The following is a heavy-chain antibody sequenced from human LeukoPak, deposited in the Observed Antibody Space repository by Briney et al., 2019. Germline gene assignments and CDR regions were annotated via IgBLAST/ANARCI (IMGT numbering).Heavy chain of an antibody. CDR2: IYPNSGGT. D-gene: IGHD2-2*01. V-gene: IGHV1-2*02. Sequence: GASVKVSCKASGYTFSDYYVHWVRQAPGQGLEWMGWIYPNSGGTNYAQKFQGRVTMTRDTSISTAYMDLSSLRPDDTAVYYCGRELGYCSSTSCPLYGYWGQGTLVTVSS. CDR3: GRELGYCSSTSCPLYGY. J-gene: IGHJ4*02. CDR1: GYTFSDYY.